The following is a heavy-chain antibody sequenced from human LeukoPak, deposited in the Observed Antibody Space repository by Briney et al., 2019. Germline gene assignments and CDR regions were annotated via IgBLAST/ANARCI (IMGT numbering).Heavy chain of an antibody. CDR3: AREPVQAYYFDY. CDR1: GGSISSHY. D-gene: IGHD1-1*01. Sequence: SETLSLTCTVSGGSISSHYWSWIRQPPGRGLEWIGYIYYSGSTNYNPSLKSRVTISVDTSKNQFSLKLSSVTAADTAVYYCAREPVQAYYFDYWGQGTLVTVSS. V-gene: IGHV4-59*11. J-gene: IGHJ4*02. CDR2: IYYSGST.